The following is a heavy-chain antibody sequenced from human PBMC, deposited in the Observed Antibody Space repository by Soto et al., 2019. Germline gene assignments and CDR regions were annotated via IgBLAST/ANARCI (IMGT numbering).Heavy chain of an antibody. V-gene: IGHV3-13*01. CDR3: ARGRIAARTGGTPAAFDI. Sequence: GGSLRLSCAASGFTLSSYDMHWVRQATGKGLEWVSAIGTAGDTYYPGSVKGRFTISRENAKNSLYLQMNSLRAGDTAVYYCARGRIAARTGGTPAAFDIWGQGTMVTVSS. CDR2: IGTAGDT. D-gene: IGHD6-6*01. J-gene: IGHJ3*02. CDR1: GFTLSSYD.